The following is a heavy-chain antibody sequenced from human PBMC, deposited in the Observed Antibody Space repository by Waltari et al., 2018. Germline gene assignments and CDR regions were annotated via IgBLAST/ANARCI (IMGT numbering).Heavy chain of an antibody. CDR3: ARERWEGDYFDY. Sequence: QVQLQESGPGLVKPSETLSLTCTVSGGSISSYYWSWIRQPPGKGLEWIGYIYYSGSTNYNPSLKSRVTISVDTSKNQFSLKLSSVTAADTAVYYCARERWEGDYFDYWGQGTLVTVSS. J-gene: IGHJ4*02. CDR2: IYYSGST. D-gene: IGHD1-26*01. CDR1: GGSISSYY. V-gene: IGHV4-59*01.